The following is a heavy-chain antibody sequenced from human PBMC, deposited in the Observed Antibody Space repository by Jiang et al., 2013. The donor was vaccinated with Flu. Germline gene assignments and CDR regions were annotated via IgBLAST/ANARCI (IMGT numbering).Heavy chain of an antibody. CDR2: IYYSGST. Sequence: GLVKPSETLSLTCAVYGGSFSGYYWSWIRQPPGKGLEWIGYIYYSGSTNYNPSLKSRVTISVDTSKNQFSLKLSSVTAADTAVYYCARQNNYDSSGLGAFDIWGQGTMVTVSS. D-gene: IGHD3-22*01. CDR3: ARQNNYDSSGLGAFDI. J-gene: IGHJ3*02. V-gene: IGHV4-59*01. CDR1: GGSFSGYY.